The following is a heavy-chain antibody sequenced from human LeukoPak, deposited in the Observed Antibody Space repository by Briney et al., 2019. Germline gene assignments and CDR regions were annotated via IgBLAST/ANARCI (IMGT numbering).Heavy chain of an antibody. D-gene: IGHD5-18*01. Sequence: PGGSLRLSCAASGFTFSSYWMSWVRQAPGKGLEWVANIKQDGSEKYYVDSVKGRFTISRDNAKNSLYLQMNSLRAEDTAVYYCARGEGQLWPYYFDYWGQGTLVTVSS. CDR3: ARGEGQLWPYYFDY. J-gene: IGHJ4*02. V-gene: IGHV3-7*01. CDR1: GFTFSSYW. CDR2: IKQDGSEK.